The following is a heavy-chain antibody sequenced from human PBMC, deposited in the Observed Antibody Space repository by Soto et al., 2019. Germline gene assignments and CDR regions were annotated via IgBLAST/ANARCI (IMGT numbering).Heavy chain of an antibody. Sequence: GGSLRLSCAASGFTFSSYGMHWVRQAPGKGLEWVAVISYDGSNKYYADSEKGRFTISRDNSKNTLYLQMNSLRAEDTAVYYCAKDNRGLLWFGELGRQTDYGMDVWGQGTTVTVSS. CDR2: ISYDGSNK. V-gene: IGHV3-30*18. J-gene: IGHJ6*02. CDR3: AKDNRGLLWFGELGRQTDYGMDV. CDR1: GFTFSSYG. D-gene: IGHD3-10*01.